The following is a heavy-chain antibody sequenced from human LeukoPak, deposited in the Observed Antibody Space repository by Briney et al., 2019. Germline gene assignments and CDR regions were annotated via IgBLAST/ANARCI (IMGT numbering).Heavy chain of an antibody. V-gene: IGHV3-21*04. CDR2: ISSGSYI. CDR3: ARAATRDTIWGSYRYGDWFDP. Sequence: GGSLRLSCAASGFTFSSYSMNWVRQAPGKGLEWVSSISSGSYIYYADSVKGRFTISRDNAKNSLYLQMNSLRAEDTAVYYCARAATRDTIWGSYRYGDWFDPWGQGTLVTVSS. CDR1: GFTFSSYS. J-gene: IGHJ5*02. D-gene: IGHD3-16*02.